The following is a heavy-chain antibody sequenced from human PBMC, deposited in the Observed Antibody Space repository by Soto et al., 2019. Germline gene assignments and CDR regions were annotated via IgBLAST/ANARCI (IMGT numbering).Heavy chain of an antibody. CDR2: ISYDGSNE. V-gene: IGHV3-30*18. CDR1: GSTLSSYG. CDR3: AKDTYYHDSSGYYVLDY. D-gene: IGHD3-22*01. J-gene: IGHJ4*02. Sequence: GGSLRLSCAASGSTLSSYGMHWVRQAPGKGLEWVTHISYDGSNEHYTDSVKGRFTISRDNSKNTLYLQMNSLRAEDTAVYYCAKDTYYHDSSGYYVLDYWGQGTLVTVSS.